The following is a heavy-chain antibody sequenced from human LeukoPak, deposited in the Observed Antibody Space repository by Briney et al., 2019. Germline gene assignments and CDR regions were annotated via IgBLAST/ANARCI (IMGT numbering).Heavy chain of an antibody. V-gene: IGHV3-23*01. CDR3: AKDTRGTTTVTTFS. D-gene: IGHD4-17*01. J-gene: IGHJ5*02. CDR2: ISGSGGST. CDR1: GFTFSSYA. Sequence: GGSLRLSCAASGFTFSSYAMSWVRQAPGKGLEWVSAISGSGGSTYCADSVKGRFTISRDNSKNTLYLQMNSLRAEDTAVYYCAKDTRGTTTVTTFSWGQGTLVTVSS.